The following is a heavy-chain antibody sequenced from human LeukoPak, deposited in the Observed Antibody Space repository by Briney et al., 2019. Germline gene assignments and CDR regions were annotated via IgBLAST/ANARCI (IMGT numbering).Heavy chain of an antibody. CDR3: ATVAGYFDY. V-gene: IGHV3-7*01. J-gene: IGHJ4*02. Sequence: GGSLRLSCAASEFTFSNYWMSWVRQAPGKGLEWVASIQKDGSQKYYLESVKGRFTISRDNTKNSLYLHMSSPRADDTAVYFCATVAGYFDYRGQGTLVTVSS. CDR2: IQKDGSQK. CDR1: EFTFSNYW. D-gene: IGHD2-21*01.